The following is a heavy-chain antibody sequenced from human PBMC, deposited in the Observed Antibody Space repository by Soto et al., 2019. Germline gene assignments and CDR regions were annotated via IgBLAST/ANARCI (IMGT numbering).Heavy chain of an antibody. J-gene: IGHJ4*02. CDR1: GVTFSNVW. CDR2: IKSKTDGGTT. D-gene: IGHD6-19*01. Sequence: EVQLVESGGGLVKPGGSLRLSCAASGVTFSNVWMNWVRQAPGKGLEWVGRIKSKTDGGTTDYAAPVKGRFTISRADSTNTLYLQMLSLKPDDAAVYYCTPLALKYSSGWYEFSDWGQGTLVTVSS. V-gene: IGHV3-15*07. CDR3: TPLALKYSSGWYEFSD.